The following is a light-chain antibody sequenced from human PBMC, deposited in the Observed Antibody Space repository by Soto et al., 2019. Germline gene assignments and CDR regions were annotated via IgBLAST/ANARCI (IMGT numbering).Light chain of an antibody. CDR1: QGIAPY. V-gene: IGKV1-27*01. Sequence: DVQMTQSPSSLSASVGDRVTITCRASQGIAPYLAWFQQKPGKVPKLLIYAASTLQSGVPSRFSGSGSGTDFTLTISSLQPEDVATYYCQKYNSAPLTFGGGTRVYIK. J-gene: IGKJ4*01. CDR3: QKYNSAPLT. CDR2: AAS.